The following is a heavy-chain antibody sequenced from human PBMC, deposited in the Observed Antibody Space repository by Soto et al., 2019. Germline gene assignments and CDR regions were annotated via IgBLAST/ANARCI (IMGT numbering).Heavy chain of an antibody. CDR3: ARVSKFSGFLFDY. D-gene: IGHD2-15*01. CDR1: GGSISSYY. Sequence: QVQLQESGPGLVKPSETLSLTCTVSGGSISSYYWSWIRQPPGKGLEWIGYIYYSGSTNYNPSLKSRVTISVDTSKNQCSLKLSSVTAADTAVYYCARVSKFSGFLFDYWGQGTLVTVSS. V-gene: IGHV4-59*01. J-gene: IGHJ4*02. CDR2: IYYSGST.